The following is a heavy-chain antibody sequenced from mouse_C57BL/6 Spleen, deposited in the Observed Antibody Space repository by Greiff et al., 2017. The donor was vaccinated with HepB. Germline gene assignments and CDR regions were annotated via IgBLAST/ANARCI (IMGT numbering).Heavy chain of an antibody. CDR3: ARSTAQAFYAMDY. J-gene: IGHJ4*01. D-gene: IGHD3-2*02. CDR2: IDPSDSYT. V-gene: IGHV1-50*01. Sequence: QVQLQQPGAELVKPGASVKLSCKASGYTFTSYWMQWVKQRPGQGLEWIGEIDPSDSYTNYNQKFKGKATLTVDTSSSTAYMQLSSLTSEDSAVYYCARSTAQAFYAMDYWGQGTSVTVSS. CDR1: GYTFTSYW.